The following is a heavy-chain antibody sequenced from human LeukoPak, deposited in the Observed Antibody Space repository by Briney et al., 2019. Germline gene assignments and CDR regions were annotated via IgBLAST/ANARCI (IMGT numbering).Heavy chain of an antibody. D-gene: IGHD3-10*01. V-gene: IGHV1-8*01. CDR2: MNPNSGNT. Sequence: ASVKVSCKASGFTFSSYDINWVRQATGQGLEWMGWMNPNSGNTGYAQEFQDRVTMTRNTSISTAYMELSSLRSDETAVYYCARGRRDSRQFDYWGQGTLVTVSS. J-gene: IGHJ4*02. CDR3: ARGRRDSRQFDY. CDR1: GFTFSSYD.